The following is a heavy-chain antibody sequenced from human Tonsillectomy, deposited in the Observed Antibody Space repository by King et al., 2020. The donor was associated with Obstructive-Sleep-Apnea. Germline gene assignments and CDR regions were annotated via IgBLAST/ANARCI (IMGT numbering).Heavy chain of an antibody. CDR2: INHSGST. J-gene: IGHJ4*02. V-gene: IGHV4-34*01. CDR1: GGSFSDYY. D-gene: IGHD1-26*01. Sequence: VQLQQWGTGLLKPSETLSLTCAVYGGSFSDYYWSWIRQPPGKELEWSGVINHSGSTNFKPSLKSRVTLSVDTSRNHFSLKLHSVTAADTAVYYCARVLGAAGPDYYFDYWGQGTLVTVSS. CDR3: ARVLGAAGPDYYFDY.